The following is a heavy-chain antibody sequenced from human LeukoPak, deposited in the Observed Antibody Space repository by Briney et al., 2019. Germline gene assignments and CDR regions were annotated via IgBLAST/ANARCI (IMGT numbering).Heavy chain of an antibody. D-gene: IGHD3-16*01. Sequence: PGGSLRLSCTASGFTFSSYWVNWVRQAPGKGLEWVANIKQDGSEKYYVDSVKGRFTISRDNAKNSLYLQMNSLRAEDTAVYYCARLHLMIRVVSPLNQIDYWGQGTLVTVSS. J-gene: IGHJ4*02. CDR2: IKQDGSEK. CDR1: GFTFSSYW. V-gene: IGHV3-7*04. CDR3: ARLHLMIRVVSPLNQIDY.